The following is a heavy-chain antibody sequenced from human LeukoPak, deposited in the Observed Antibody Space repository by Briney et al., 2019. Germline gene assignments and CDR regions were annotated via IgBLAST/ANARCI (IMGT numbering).Heavy chain of an antibody. Sequence: GGSLRLSCAASGFTFNNYAMNWVRQAPGKGLEWVSAITIGATDTFYLDSVKGRFTISRDNSKNTLYLQMNSPRAEDTAMYYCARDRLAAAEYYYYGMDVWGQGTTVTVSS. CDR1: GFTFNNYA. V-gene: IGHV3-23*01. CDR3: ARDRLAAAEYYYYGMDV. CDR2: ITIGATDT. D-gene: IGHD6-13*01. J-gene: IGHJ6*02.